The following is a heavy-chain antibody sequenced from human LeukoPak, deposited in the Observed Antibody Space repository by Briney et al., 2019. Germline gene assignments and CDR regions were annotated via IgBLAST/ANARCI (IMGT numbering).Heavy chain of an antibody. CDR2: IYHSGST. Sequence: PSQTLSLTCAVSGGSISSGGYSWSWIRQPPGKGLEWIGYIYHSGSTYYNPSLKSRVTISVDRSKNQFSLKLSSVTAADTAVYYCARGFGGNVDWFFDYWGQGTLVTVSS. CDR1: GGSISSGGYS. CDR3: ARGFGGNVDWFFDY. J-gene: IGHJ4*02. D-gene: IGHD3-3*01. V-gene: IGHV4-30-2*01.